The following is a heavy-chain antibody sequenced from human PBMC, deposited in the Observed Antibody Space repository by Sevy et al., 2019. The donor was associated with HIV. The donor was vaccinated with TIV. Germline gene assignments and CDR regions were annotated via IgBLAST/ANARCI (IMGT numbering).Heavy chain of an antibody. D-gene: IGHD1-1*01. V-gene: IGHV1-2*02. CDR3: AKGGTTRRDAFDI. J-gene: IGHJ3*02. Sequence: ASVKVSCKASGYTFTGYYMHWVRQAPGQGLEWMGWINPNSGGTNYAQKFQGRVNMTRDTSISTAYMELSRLRSDDTAMYYCAKGGTTRRDAFDIWGQGTMVTVSS. CDR2: INPNSGGT. CDR1: GYTFTGYY.